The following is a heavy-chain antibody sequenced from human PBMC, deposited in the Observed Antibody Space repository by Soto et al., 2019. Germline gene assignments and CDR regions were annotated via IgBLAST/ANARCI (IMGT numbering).Heavy chain of an antibody. J-gene: IGHJ4*02. CDR3: VKSRGGNNFDFFD. CDR2: VRGNGDPP. Sequence: VGSLRLSCSASGFTFRSYAMHWVRQAPGKGLEYVSGVRGNGDPPFYADSVKGRFTISRDNSKNTLYLQMSSLSADGTAVYYCVKSRGGNNFDFFDWGQGALVTVSS. V-gene: IGHV3-64D*06. CDR1: GFTFRSYA. D-gene: IGHD5-12*01.